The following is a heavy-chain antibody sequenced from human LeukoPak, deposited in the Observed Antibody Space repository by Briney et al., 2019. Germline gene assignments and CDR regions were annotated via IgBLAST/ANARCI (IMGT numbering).Heavy chain of an antibody. D-gene: IGHD3-22*01. Sequence: ASVKVSCKASGYTFTSYYTHWVRQAPGQGLEWMGIINPSGGSTSYAQKFQGRVTMTRDTSTSTVYMELSSLRSEDTAVYYCARDEVVSDYYDSSGDYWGQGTLVTVSS. CDR3: ARDEVVSDYYDSSGDY. CDR2: INPSGGST. V-gene: IGHV1-46*01. J-gene: IGHJ4*02. CDR1: GYTFTSYY.